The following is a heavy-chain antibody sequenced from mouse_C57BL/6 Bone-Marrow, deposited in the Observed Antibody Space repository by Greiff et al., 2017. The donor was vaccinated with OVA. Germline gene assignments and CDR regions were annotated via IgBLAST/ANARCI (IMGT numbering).Heavy chain of an antibody. CDR3: ARIYDGSSYDWYFDV. CDR1: GFSLTSYG. V-gene: IGHV2-2*01. Sequence: QVQLQQSGPGLVQPSQSLSITCTVSGFSLTSYGVHWVRQSPGKGLEWLGVIWSGGSTDYNAAFISRLSISKDNSKSQVFFKMNSLQADDTAIYYCARIYDGSSYDWYFDVWGTGTTVTVSS. D-gene: IGHD1-1*01. J-gene: IGHJ1*03. CDR2: IWSGGST.